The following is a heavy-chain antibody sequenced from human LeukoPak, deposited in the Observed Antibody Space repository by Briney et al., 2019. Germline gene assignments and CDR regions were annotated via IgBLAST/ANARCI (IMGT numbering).Heavy chain of an antibody. J-gene: IGHJ4*02. Sequence: GSLRLSCAASGFTFINYWMSWVRQAPGKGLEWVANIKQDGSDKDYVDSVKGRFTISRDNAKNSLYLQMNSLRAEDTAVYFCVRAIGSNTLWGQGTLVTVSS. CDR2: IKQDGSDK. D-gene: IGHD4-23*01. V-gene: IGHV3-7*01. CDR3: VRAIGSNTL. CDR1: GFTFINYW.